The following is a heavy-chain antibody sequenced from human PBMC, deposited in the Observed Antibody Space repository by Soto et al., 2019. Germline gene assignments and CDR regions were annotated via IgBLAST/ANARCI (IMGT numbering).Heavy chain of an antibody. CDR1: GGSISSSSYY. CDR2: IYYSGST. CDR3: RYYDYIWGSYRPTAIDY. Sequence: SETLSLTCTVSGGSISSSSYYWGWIRQPPGKGLEWIGSIYYSGSTYYNPSLKSRVTISVDTSKNQFSLKLSSVTAADTAVYYCRYYDYIWGSYRPTAIDYWGQGTLVTVSS. V-gene: IGHV4-39*01. D-gene: IGHD3-16*02. J-gene: IGHJ4*02.